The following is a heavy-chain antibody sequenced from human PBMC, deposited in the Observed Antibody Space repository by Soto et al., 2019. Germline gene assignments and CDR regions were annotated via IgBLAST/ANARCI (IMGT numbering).Heavy chain of an antibody. Sequence: GESLKISCKASGYSFSTYWIGWVRQMPGKSLEWMGIIYPGDSDTRYSPSFQGQVTISADKSISTAYLQWSSLKASDTAMYYCASTSIAAAGKDYNWFDPWGQGTLVTVS. CDR3: ASTSIAAAGKDYNWFDP. CDR1: GYSFSTYW. D-gene: IGHD6-13*01. CDR2: IYPGDSDT. J-gene: IGHJ5*02. V-gene: IGHV5-51*01.